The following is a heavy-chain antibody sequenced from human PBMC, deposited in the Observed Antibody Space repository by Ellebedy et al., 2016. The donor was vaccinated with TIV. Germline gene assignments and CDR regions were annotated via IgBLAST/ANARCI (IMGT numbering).Heavy chain of an antibody. CDR1: GITFSSYA. CDR3: ANHVTYYDILTGYNTYYGMDA. J-gene: IGHJ6*02. CDR2: ISGSGGKT. V-gene: IGHV3-23*01. D-gene: IGHD3-9*01. Sequence: GGSLRLSXVASGITFSSYAMSWVRQAPGKGLEWVSAISGSGGKTYYADSVKGRFTISRDNSKNTLYLQMNSLRAEDSAVYYCANHVTYYDILTGYNTYYGMDAWGRGTTVTVSS.